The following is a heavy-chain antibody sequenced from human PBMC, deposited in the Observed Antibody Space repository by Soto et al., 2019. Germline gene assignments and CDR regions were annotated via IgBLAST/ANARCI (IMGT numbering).Heavy chain of an antibody. V-gene: IGHV4-34*01. CDR3: ARVGVRGSSTPYYYYGMDV. Sequence: SETLSLTCAVYGGSFSGYYWSWIRQPPGKGLEWIGEINHSGSTNYNPSLKSRVTISVDTSKNQFSLKLSSVTAADTAVYYCARVGVRGSSTPYYYYGMDVWGQGTTVTVSS. D-gene: IGHD1-26*01. CDR2: INHSGST. J-gene: IGHJ6*02. CDR1: GGSFSGYY.